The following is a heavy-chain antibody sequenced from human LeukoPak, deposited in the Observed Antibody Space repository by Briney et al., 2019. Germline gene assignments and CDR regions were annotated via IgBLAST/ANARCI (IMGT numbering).Heavy chain of an antibody. J-gene: IGHJ4*02. V-gene: IGHV4-34*01. CDR2: INHSGST. Sequence: PSETLSLTCAVYGGSFSGYYWSWIRQPPGKGLEWIGEINHSGSTNYNPSLKSRVTISVDTSKNQFSLKLTSVTAADTAMYYCARVGSWYYFDYWGQGILVTVSS. CDR3: ARVGSWYYFDY. D-gene: IGHD6-19*01. CDR1: GGSFSGYY.